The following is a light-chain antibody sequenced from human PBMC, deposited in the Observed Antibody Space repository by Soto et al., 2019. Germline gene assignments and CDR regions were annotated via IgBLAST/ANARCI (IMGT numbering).Light chain of an antibody. CDR1: KNYIGVYDF. V-gene: IGLV2-8*01. CDR2: EVV. Sequence: QSALTQPPSASGSPGQSVTISCTGTKNYIGVYDFVSWYQHHPGKAPRLIIYEVVQRPSGVPDRFSGSKSGNTASLTVSGLQAADEADYFCKSYAGSNTYVFGSVPKLTVL. J-gene: IGLJ1*01. CDR3: KSYAGSNTYV.